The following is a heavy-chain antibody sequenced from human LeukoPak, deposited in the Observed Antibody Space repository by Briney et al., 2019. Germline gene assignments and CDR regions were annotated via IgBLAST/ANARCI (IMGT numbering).Heavy chain of an antibody. J-gene: IGHJ6*02. CDR1: GGSISSGGYS. Sequence: SQTLSLTCAVSGGSISSGGYSWSWIRQPPGKGLEWIGYIYHSGSTYYNPSLKSRVTISVDRSKNQFSLKLSSVTAADTAVYYCASDGRRGYSYGFYYYGMDVWAKGPRSPSP. CDR3: ASDGRRGYSYGFYYYGMDV. V-gene: IGHV4-30-2*01. CDR2: IYHSGST. D-gene: IGHD5-18*01.